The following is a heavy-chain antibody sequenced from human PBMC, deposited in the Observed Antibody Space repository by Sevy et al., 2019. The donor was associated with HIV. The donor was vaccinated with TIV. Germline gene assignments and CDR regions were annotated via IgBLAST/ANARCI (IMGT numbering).Heavy chain of an antibody. CDR1: GFTFSSYA. D-gene: IGHD3-10*01. J-gene: IGHJ5*02. V-gene: IGHV3-23*01. Sequence: GGSLRLSCAASGFTFSSYAMSWVRQAPGMGLEWVSAISGSGGSTYYADSVKGRFTISRDNSKNTLYLQMNSLRAEDTAVYYCAKDLPKSYYGSGSYYNEDNWFDPWGQGTLVTVSS. CDR3: AKDLPKSYYGSGSYYNEDNWFDP. CDR2: ISGSGGST.